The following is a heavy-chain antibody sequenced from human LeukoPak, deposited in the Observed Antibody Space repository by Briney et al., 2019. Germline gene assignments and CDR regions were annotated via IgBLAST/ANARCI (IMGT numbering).Heavy chain of an antibody. CDR3: ARDIVASFDY. CDR1: GFTFSSYA. D-gene: IGHD5-12*01. CDR2: ISYDGSNK. Sequence: GRSLRLPCAASGFTFSSYAMHWVRQAPGKGLEWVAVISYDGSNKYYADSVKGRFTISRDNSKNTLYLQMNSLRAEDTAVYYCARDIVASFDYWGQGTLVTVSS. V-gene: IGHV3-30*04. J-gene: IGHJ4*02.